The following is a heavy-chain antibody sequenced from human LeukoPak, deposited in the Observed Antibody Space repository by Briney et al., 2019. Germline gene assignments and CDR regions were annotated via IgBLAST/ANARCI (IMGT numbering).Heavy chain of an antibody. CDR3: ARDRDSSVSGLFN. CDR2: IISIFGTA. J-gene: IGHJ4*02. CDR1: GGTFSSYA. Sequence: ASVKVSCKASGGTFSSYAISWVRQAPGQGLEWMGGIISIFGTANYAQKFQGRVTITADESTSTAYMELSSLRSEDTAVYYCARDRDSSVSGLFNWGQGTLVTVSS. D-gene: IGHD6-25*01. V-gene: IGHV1-69*13.